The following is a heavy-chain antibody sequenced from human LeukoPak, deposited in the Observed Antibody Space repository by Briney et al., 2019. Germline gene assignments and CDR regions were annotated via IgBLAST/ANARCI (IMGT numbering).Heavy chain of an antibody. V-gene: IGHV3-53*01. J-gene: IGHJ4*02. CDR2: IYIDGST. Sequence: PGGSLRLSCAASGFTVSVNYISWVRQAPGKGLEWVSIIYIDGSTYYTDSVKGRFTISRDNSENTVYLQMHSLRVEDTAVYYCAREAYCSGTSCYAPYWGQGTLVTVSS. CDR1: GFTVSVNY. CDR3: AREAYCSGTSCYAPY. D-gene: IGHD2-2*01.